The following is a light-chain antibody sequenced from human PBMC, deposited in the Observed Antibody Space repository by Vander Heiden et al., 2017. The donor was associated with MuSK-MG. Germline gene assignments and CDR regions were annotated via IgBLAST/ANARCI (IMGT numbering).Light chain of an antibody. CDR2: EVT. CDR3: TADTSSHTWV. J-gene: IGLJ3*02. V-gene: IGLV2-14*03. CDR1: SSDIGADNY. Sequence: QSALTQPASVSGSPGQSTAISCTGSSSDIGADNYVSWYQQVPDNAPNLMIYEVTDRPSGVSDRFSGSESGSTASLTISGRQEEDEADYYCTADTSSHTWVFGGGTKLTVL.